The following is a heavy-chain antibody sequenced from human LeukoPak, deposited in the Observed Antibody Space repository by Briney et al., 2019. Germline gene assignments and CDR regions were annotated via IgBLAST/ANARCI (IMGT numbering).Heavy chain of an antibody. CDR3: ARDGGWLRREGYFDY. CDR1: GFTVSSNY. Sequence: GGSLRLSCAASGFTVSSNYMSWVRQAPGKGLEWVAVISYDGSNKYYADSVKGRFTISRDNSKNTLYLQMNSLRAEDTAVYYCARDGGWLRREGYFDYWGQGTLVTVSS. V-gene: IGHV3-30*03. J-gene: IGHJ4*02. CDR2: ISYDGSNK. D-gene: IGHD5-12*01.